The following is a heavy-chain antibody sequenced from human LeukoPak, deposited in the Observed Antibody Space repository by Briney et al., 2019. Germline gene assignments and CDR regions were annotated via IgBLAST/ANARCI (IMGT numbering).Heavy chain of an antibody. Sequence: GGSLRLSCVASGFSFRDYWMHWVRHVPGEGLVWVARINIEGTIISYADSVKGRFTISKDDAKNTLYLQMNNLRAEDTAIYYCVRALGDAWGQGTLVTVSS. CDR3: VRALGDA. CDR2: INIEGTII. V-gene: IGHV3-74*01. CDR1: GFSFRDYW. J-gene: IGHJ5*02. D-gene: IGHD7-27*01.